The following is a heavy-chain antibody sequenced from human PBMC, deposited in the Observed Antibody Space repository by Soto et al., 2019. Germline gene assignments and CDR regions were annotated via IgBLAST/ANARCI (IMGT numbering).Heavy chain of an antibody. CDR1: GGTFSSYA. V-gene: IGHV1-69*01. CDR3: ARASGVWGRQVVRQAPDY. D-gene: IGHD3-16*01. J-gene: IGHJ4*02. CDR2: LIPIFGTA. Sequence: HVQLVQSGAEVKKLGSSVKVSCNASGGTFSSYAISWVRQVPGQGLEWMGGLIPIFGTANYAQKFQGRVTITAHESTSTAYMELSSLRSEDTAVYYCARASGVWGRQVVRQAPDYWGQGTLVTVSS.